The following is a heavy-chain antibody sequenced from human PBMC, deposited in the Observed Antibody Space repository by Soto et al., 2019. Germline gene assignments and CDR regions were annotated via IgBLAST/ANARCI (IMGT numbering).Heavy chain of an antibody. D-gene: IGHD1-20*01. CDR3: AKDRLHTWSSYWFEP. Sequence: GGSLRLSCAASGFTFNGFTMSWVRQAPGKGLEWVSSITGSGGSTYYADSVRGRFTISRDVSKNTLFLQMNSLRAEDTALYYCAKDRLHTWSSYWFEPWGLGTLVTVSS. CDR1: GFTFNGFT. V-gene: IGHV3-23*01. CDR2: ITGSGGST. J-gene: IGHJ5*02.